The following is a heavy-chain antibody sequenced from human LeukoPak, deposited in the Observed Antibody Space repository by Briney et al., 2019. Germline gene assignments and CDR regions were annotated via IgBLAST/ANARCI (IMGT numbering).Heavy chain of an antibody. V-gene: IGHV1-8*01. D-gene: IGHD2-21*02. CDR2: MNPNSGNT. CDR1: GYTFTSFD. Sequence: ASVKVSCKASGYTFTSFDINWVRQATGQGLEWMGWMNPNSGNTGYAQKFQGRVTMTRNTSITTAYMELSSLRSEDTAVYYCARDHYHKIHSVMVTAPDYWGQGTLVIVSS. J-gene: IGHJ4*02. CDR3: ARDHYHKIHSVMVTAPDY.